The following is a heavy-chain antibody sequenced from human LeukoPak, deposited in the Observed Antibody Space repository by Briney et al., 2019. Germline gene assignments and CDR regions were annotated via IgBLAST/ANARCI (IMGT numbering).Heavy chain of an antibody. CDR3: AKRSWSYGFR. D-gene: IGHD5-18*01. J-gene: IGHJ4*02. CDR2: ISGSGGST. CDR1: GFTFSSYW. V-gene: IGHV3-23*01. Sequence: GGSLRLSCAASGFTFSSYWMHWVRQAPGKGLEWVSAISGSGGSTYYADSVKGRFTISRDNSKNTLYLQMNSLRAEDTAVYYCAKRSWSYGFRWGQGTLVTVSS.